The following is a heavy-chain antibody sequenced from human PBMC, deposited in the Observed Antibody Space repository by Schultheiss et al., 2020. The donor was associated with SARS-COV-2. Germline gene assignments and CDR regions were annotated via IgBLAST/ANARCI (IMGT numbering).Heavy chain of an antibody. D-gene: IGHD5-18*01. CDR1: GFTFSSYS. Sequence: GGSLRLSCAASGFTFSSYSMNWVRQAPGKGLEWVSYISSSSSTIYYADSVKGRFTISRDNAKNSLYLQMNSLRAEDTAVYYCARDPGYSYGPTFDYWGQGTLVTVSS. V-gene: IGHV3-48*01. J-gene: IGHJ4*02. CDR2: ISSSSSTI. CDR3: ARDPGYSYGPTFDY.